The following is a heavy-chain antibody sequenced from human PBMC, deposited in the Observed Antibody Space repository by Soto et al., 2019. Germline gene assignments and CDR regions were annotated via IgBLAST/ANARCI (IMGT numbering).Heavy chain of an antibody. J-gene: IGHJ3*02. V-gene: IGHV1-18*01. CDR2: ISAYNGNT. Sequence: ASVKVSCKASGYTFTSYGISWVRQAPGQRLEVMAWISAYNGNTSYAQNLQGRVTMTTDTSTSTAYMELRSLRSDDEAVYYCARCSLDHDGSGKIKDAYSILGKGTRV. CDR3: ARCSLDHDGSGKIKDAYSI. CDR1: GYTFTSYG. D-gene: IGHD3-10*01.